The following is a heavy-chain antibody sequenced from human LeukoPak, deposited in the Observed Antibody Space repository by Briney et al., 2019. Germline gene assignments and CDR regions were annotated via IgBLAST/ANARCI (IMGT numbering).Heavy chain of an antibody. V-gene: IGHV3-7*01. Sequence: GGSLRLSCAASGFTFSSYSMNWVRQAPGKGLEWVANIKQDGSEKYYVDSVKGRFTTSRDNAKNSLYLQMNSLRAEDTAVYYCARDITDYYGSGSYGAYYYGMDVWGQGTTVTVSS. CDR1: GFTFSSYS. J-gene: IGHJ6*02. D-gene: IGHD3-10*01. CDR2: IKQDGSEK. CDR3: ARDITDYYGSGSYGAYYYGMDV.